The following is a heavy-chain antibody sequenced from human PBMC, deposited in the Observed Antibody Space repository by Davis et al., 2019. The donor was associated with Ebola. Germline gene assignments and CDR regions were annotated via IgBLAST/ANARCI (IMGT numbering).Heavy chain of an antibody. CDR1: GFTFSSYW. Sequence: GESLKISCAASGFTFSSYWMSWVRQAPGKGLEWVANIKQDGSEKYYVDSVKGRFTISRDNAKNSLYLQMNSLRAEDTAVYYCAKALEEDSGDPEVALHYWGQGTLVTVSS. CDR3: AKALEEDSGDPEVALHY. CDR2: IKQDGSEK. V-gene: IGHV3-7*03. D-gene: IGHD4-17*01. J-gene: IGHJ4*02.